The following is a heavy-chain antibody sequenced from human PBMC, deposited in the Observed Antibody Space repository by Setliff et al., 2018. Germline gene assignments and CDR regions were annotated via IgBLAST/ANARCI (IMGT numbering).Heavy chain of an antibody. J-gene: IGHJ6*03. D-gene: IGHD5-18*01. CDR3: ARDRRGYSYGSLGYYYYYMDV. V-gene: IGHV4-4*07. Sequence: SETLSLTCTVSGGSISSYYWSWIRQPAGKGLEWIGRIYTSGITNYNPSLTSRVTMSVDTSKIQFSLKLSPVTAADTAVYYCARDRRGYSYGSLGYYYYYMDVWGKGTTVT. CDR1: GGSISSYY. CDR2: IYTSGIT.